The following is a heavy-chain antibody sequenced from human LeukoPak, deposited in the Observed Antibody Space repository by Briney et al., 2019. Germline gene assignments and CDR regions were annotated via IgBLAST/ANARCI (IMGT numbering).Heavy chain of an antibody. Sequence: GASVKVSCKASGYTFTSYYIHCVRQAPGQGLEWMGIINPSGGSTSYAQKFQGRVTMTRDTSTSTVCMELSSLRSEDTAVCYCERDHPEMTTVTTDGVDIWGQGTMVTVSS. CDR2: INPSGGST. V-gene: IGHV1-46*01. CDR1: GYTFTSYY. CDR3: ERDHPEMTTVTTDGVDI. D-gene: IGHD4-17*01. J-gene: IGHJ3*02.